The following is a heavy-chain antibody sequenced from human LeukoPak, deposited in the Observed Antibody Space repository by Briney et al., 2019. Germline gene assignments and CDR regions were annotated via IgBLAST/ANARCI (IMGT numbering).Heavy chain of an antibody. CDR2: IYSGGST. V-gene: IGHV3-53*01. J-gene: IGHJ3*02. CDR1: GFIVSSNY. D-gene: IGHD1-7*01. CDR3: ASPWQTNAFDI. Sequence: GGSLRLSCAASGFIVSSNYMSWVRQAPGKGLEWVSIIYSGGSTYYADSVKGRFTISRDKSKNTLYPQMNSLRPEDTAVYYCASPWQTNAFDIWGQGTMVTVSS.